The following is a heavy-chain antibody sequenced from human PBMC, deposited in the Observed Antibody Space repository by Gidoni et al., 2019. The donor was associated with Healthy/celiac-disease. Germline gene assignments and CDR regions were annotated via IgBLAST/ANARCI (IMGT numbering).Heavy chain of an antibody. V-gene: IGHV4-34*01. J-gene: IGHJ4*02. CDR1: AGSFSGYY. CDR2: INHSGST. Sequence: QVQLQHWGAGLLKPSETLSLTCAVYAGSFSGYYWSWIRQPPGKGLEWIGEINHSGSTNYNPSLKSRVTISVDTSKNQFSLKLSSVTAADTAVYYCATGIAVAALFDYWGQGTLVTVSS. CDR3: ATGIAVAALFDY. D-gene: IGHD6-19*01.